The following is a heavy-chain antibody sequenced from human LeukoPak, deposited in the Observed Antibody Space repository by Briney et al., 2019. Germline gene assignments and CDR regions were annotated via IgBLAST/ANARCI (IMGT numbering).Heavy chain of an antibody. CDR3: AKAIRITMVRDVGFDP. D-gene: IGHD3-10*01. CDR2: ISGSGGST. V-gene: IGHV3-23*01. Sequence: PGGSLRLSCAASGFTFSSYAMSWVRQAPGKGLERVSAISGSGGSTYYADSVKGRFTISRDNSKNTLYLQMNSLRAEDTAVYYCAKAIRITMVRDVGFDPWGQGTLVTVSS. J-gene: IGHJ5*02. CDR1: GFTFSSYA.